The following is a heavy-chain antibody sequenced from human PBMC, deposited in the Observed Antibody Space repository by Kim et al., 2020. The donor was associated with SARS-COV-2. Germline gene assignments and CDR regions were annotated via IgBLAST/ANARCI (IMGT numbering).Heavy chain of an antibody. D-gene: IGHD3-9*01. V-gene: IGHV3-72*01. CDR2: T. CDR3: AREYFDWFPDY. Sequence: TEYAASVKGRITISRDDSKNSLYLQMNSLKTEDTAVYYCAREYFDWFPDYWGQGTLVTVSS. J-gene: IGHJ4*02.